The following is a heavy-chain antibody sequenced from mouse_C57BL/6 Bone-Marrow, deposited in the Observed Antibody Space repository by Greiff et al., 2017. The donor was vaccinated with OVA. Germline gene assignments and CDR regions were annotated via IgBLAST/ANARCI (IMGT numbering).Heavy chain of an antibody. CDR1: GYTFTSYW. D-gene: IGHD1-1*01. Sequence: VQLQQPGAELVKPGASVKLSCKASGYTFTSYWMHWVKQRPGQGLEWIGMIHPNSGSTNYNEKFKSKATLTVDKSSSTAYMQLSSLTSEDSAVYYCANYYGSTYYFDYWGQGTTLTVSS. CDR2: IHPNSGST. J-gene: IGHJ2*01. CDR3: ANYYGSTYYFDY. V-gene: IGHV1-64*01.